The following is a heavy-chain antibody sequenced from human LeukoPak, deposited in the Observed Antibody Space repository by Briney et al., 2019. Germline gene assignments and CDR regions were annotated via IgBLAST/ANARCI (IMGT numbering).Heavy chain of an antibody. CDR3: ARHSSNHGSGSYYGGFDP. CDR1: GYSFTSYW. CDR2: IYPGYSDT. J-gene: IGHJ5*02. V-gene: IGHV5-51*01. D-gene: IGHD3-10*01. Sequence: GESLKISCTGSGYSFTSYWIGWMRQMPGKGLEWMGIIYPGYSDTRYSPSFQGQVTISADKYISTAYLQWSSLKASDTAMYYCARHSSNHGSGSYYGGFDPWGQGTLVTVSS.